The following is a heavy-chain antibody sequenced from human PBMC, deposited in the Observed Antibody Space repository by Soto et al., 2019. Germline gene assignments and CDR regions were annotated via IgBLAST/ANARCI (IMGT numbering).Heavy chain of an antibody. J-gene: IGHJ6*02. D-gene: IGHD2-2*02. Sequence: GGSLRLSCAASGFTFGSYWMSWVRQAPGKGLEWLATIKWDASEKKYVDSVKGRFTMSRDNAKNSLYLQMNSLRAEDTAVYYCARGQVVPAARPSSDYGMDVWGQGTTVTVSS. CDR3: ARGQVVPAARPSSDYGMDV. V-gene: IGHV3-7*01. CDR1: GFTFGSYW. CDR2: IKWDASEK.